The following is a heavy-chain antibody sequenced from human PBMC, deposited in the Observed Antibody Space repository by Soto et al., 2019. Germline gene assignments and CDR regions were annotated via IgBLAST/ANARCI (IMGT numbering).Heavy chain of an antibody. CDR2: IYHSGST. CDR3: ASPFRRTEVYYMDV. CDR1: SGSISSSNW. V-gene: IGHV4-4*02. Sequence: SETLSLTCAVSSGSISSSNWWGWVRQPPGKGLEWIGGIYHSGSTNYNPSLKSRVTISVDTSKNQFSLKLSSVTAADTAVYYCASPFRRTEVYYMDVWGKGTTVTVSS. J-gene: IGHJ6*03.